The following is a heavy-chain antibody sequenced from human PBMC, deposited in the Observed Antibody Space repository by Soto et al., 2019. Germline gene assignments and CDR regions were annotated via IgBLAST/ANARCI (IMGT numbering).Heavy chain of an antibody. Sequence: SETLSLTCTVSGGSIRGYYWSWIRQSAGMGLEWIGRMHTSGSTNYNPSLKSRVTFSVDMSKNQISLKLTSVTAADTALYYCVRASMPKAHFDSWGQGTLVTVS. CDR2: MHTSGST. V-gene: IGHV4-4*07. D-gene: IGHD2-2*01. J-gene: IGHJ4*02. CDR1: GGSIRGYY. CDR3: VRASMPKAHFDS.